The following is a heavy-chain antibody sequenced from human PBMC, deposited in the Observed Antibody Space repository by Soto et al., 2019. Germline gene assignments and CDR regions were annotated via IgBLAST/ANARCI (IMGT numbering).Heavy chain of an antibody. D-gene: IGHD6-13*01. CDR1: GFTFSSYS. CDR2: ISSSSSYI. Sequence: PGGSLRLSCAASGFTFSSYSMNWVRQAPGKGLEWVSSISSSSSYIYYADSVKGRFTISRDNAKNSLYLQMNSLRAEDTAVYYCARAVGQQLVSGVGYWGQGTLVTVSS. J-gene: IGHJ4*02. V-gene: IGHV3-21*01. CDR3: ARAVGQQLVSGVGY.